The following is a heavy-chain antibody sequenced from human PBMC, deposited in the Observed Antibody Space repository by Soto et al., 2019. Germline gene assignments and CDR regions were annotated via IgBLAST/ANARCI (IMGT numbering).Heavy chain of an antibody. Sequence: PAETLSLNCILSGGSLSNYYWSWVRQTPGKGLEWIGYIYYSGSTTYKHNPSLESRVTISGDTSKNQFSLRLRSVTAADTAIYYCARFPDYGAYVAPWGQGTLVTVSS. V-gene: IGHV4-59*08. D-gene: IGHD4-17*01. CDR2: IYYSGST. CDR1: GGSLSNYY. J-gene: IGHJ5*02. CDR3: ARFPDYGAYVAP.